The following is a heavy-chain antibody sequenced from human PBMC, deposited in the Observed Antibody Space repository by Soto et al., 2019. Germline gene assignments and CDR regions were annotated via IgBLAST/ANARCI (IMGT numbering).Heavy chain of an antibody. J-gene: IGHJ5*02. CDR1: GYTFTGYY. Sequence: GASVKVSCKASGYTFTGYYMHWVRQAPGQGLEWMGWINPNSGGTNYAQKFQGWVTMTRDTSISTAYMELSRLRSDDTAVYYCARAITSVVRMMRLGPWGQGTLVTVSS. V-gene: IGHV1-2*04. CDR2: INPNSGGT. D-gene: IGHD3-22*01. CDR3: ARAITSVVRMMRLGP.